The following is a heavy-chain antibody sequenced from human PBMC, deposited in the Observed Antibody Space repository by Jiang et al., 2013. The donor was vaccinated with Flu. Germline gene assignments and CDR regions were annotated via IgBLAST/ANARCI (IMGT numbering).Heavy chain of an antibody. D-gene: IGHD2-15*01. J-gene: IGHJ5*02. CDR2: IYYSGST. V-gene: IGHV4-59*04. CDR3: ATKLPAKGWFDP. Sequence: PGLVKPSETLSLTCTVSGGSISSYYWSWIRQPPGKRLEWIGYIYYSGSTYYNPSLKSRVTMSIDTSNNQFSLNLSSVTAADTAVYYCATKLPAKGWFDPWGQGTLVTVSS. CDR1: GGSISSYY.